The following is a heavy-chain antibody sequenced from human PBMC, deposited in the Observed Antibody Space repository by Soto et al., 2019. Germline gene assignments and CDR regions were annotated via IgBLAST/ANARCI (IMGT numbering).Heavy chain of an antibody. CDR2: IDWDDDK. Sequence: SGPTLVNPTQTLTLTCTFSGFSLSTSGMCVSWIRQPPGKALEWLARIDWDDDKYYSTSLKTRLTISKDTSKNQVVLTMTNMDPVDTATYYCARTSRYYYFFTAYYSLFDSSAQGTLVPVSS. CDR3: ARTSRYYYFFTAYYSLFDS. CDR1: GFSLSTSGMC. V-gene: IGHV2-70*11. D-gene: IGHD3-9*01. J-gene: IGHJ4*02.